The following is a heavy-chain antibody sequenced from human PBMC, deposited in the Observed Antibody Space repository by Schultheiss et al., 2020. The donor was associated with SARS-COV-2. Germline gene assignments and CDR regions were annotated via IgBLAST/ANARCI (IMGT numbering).Heavy chain of an antibody. J-gene: IGHJ4*02. CDR3: ARGYDFWSGYRN. CDR1: GGSISSYY. CDR2: IYYSGST. D-gene: IGHD3-3*01. V-gene: IGHV4-59*12. Sequence: SETLSLTCTVSGGSISSYYWSWIRQPPGKGLEWIGYIYYSGSTNYNPSLKSRVTISVDTSKNQFSLKLSSVTAADTAVYYCARGYDFWSGYRNWGQGTLVTVSS.